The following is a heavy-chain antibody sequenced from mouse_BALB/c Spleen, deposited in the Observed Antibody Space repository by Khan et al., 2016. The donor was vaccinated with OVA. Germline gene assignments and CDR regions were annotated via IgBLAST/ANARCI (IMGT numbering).Heavy chain of an antibody. D-gene: IGHD2-12*01. CDR3: ARDVYEGFAY. Sequence: EVELVESGGGLVKPGGSLKLSCAASGFTFSSYAMSWVRQSPEKRLEWVAEISSGGSYTYYPDTVTGRFTISRDNAKNTLYLEMSSLRSEDTAMYYWARDVYEGFAYWGQGTLVTVSA. CDR1: GFTFSSYA. V-gene: IGHV5-9-4*01. J-gene: IGHJ3*01. CDR2: ISSGGSYT.